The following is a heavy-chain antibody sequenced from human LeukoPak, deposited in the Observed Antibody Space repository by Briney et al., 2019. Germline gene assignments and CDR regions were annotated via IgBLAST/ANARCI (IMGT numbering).Heavy chain of an antibody. Sequence: ASVKVSCKASGYTFTSYAMNWVRQAPGQGLEWMGWMNTNTGNPTYAQGFTGRFVFSLDTSVSTAYLQISSLKAEDTAVYYCARSYSSSWYDEYYYYYYMDVWGKGTTVTVSS. CDR1: GYTFTSYA. J-gene: IGHJ6*03. V-gene: IGHV7-4-1*02. CDR3: ARSYSSSWYDEYYYYYYMDV. D-gene: IGHD6-13*01. CDR2: MNTNTGNP.